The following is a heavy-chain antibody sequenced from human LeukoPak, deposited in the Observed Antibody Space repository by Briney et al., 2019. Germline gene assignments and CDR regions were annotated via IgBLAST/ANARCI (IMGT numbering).Heavy chain of an antibody. CDR2: IYYSGST. V-gene: IGHV4-31*03. J-gene: IGHJ4*02. D-gene: IGHD3-22*01. CDR1: GGSISSGGYY. CDR3: ARGGDYYDSSGYYGFDY. Sequence: PSQTLSLTCTVSGGSISSGGYYWSWIRQHPGKGLEWIGYIYYSGSTYYNPSLKSRVTISVDTSKNQFSLKLSSVTAADTAVYYCARGGDYYDSSGYYGFDYWGQGTLVTVSS.